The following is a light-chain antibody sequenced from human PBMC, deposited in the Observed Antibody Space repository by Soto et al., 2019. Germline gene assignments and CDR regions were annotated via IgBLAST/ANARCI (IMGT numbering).Light chain of an antibody. V-gene: IGKV3-20*01. CDR1: QGVTSNH. J-gene: IGKJ2*01. CDR3: QHSDGSPQP. Sequence: ENVLTQSPGTVSLSPGERATLSCRASQGVTSNHLAWYQQKPGQAPRLLIYGVFNRTTGIPVRFSGSGSVTDVALTITRLEAEYSAVYFGQHSDGSPQPFGQATKLDFK. CDR2: GVF.